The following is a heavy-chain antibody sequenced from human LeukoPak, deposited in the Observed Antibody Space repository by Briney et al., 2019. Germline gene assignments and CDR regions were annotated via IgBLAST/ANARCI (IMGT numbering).Heavy chain of an antibody. J-gene: IGHJ3*02. CDR2: INPNSGGT. CDR1: GYTFTGYY. Sequence: ASVKVSCKASGYTFTGYYMHWVRQAPGQGLEWMGWINPNSGGTNYAQKFQGRVTMTRDTSISTAYMELRSLRSDDTAVYYCARDMVRDEYDSSGYFDAFDIWGQGTMVTVSS. D-gene: IGHD3-22*01. V-gene: IGHV1-2*02. CDR3: ARDMVRDEYDSSGYFDAFDI.